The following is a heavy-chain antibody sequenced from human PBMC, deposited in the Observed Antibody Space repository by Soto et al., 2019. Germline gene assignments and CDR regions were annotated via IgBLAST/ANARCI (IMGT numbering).Heavy chain of an antibody. Sequence: GGSLRLSCSPSGFTFSSYGMHWVRQAPGKGLEWVSSVSAGGDMTYYSDSVKGRFTISRDNSNNALFLQMNSLRIEDTALYYCARGDRGGSGSPASYYYSGLDVWGQGTTVTVSS. CDR3: ARGDRGGSGSPASYYYSGLDV. CDR1: GFTFSSYG. J-gene: IGHJ6*02. CDR2: VSAGGDMT. D-gene: IGHD3-10*01. V-gene: IGHV3-23*01.